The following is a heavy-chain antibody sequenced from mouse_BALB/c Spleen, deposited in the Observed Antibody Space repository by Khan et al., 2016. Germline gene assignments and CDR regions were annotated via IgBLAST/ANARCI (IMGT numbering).Heavy chain of an antibody. CDR1: GDSITSGF. Sequence: EVKLLESGPSLVKPSQTLSLTCSVTGDSITSGFWNWIRKFPGNKLEYMRYISYSGSTYYNPSLKSRISITRDTSKNQYYLQLNSVTTEDTATYYCARIYDDFYYAMDYWGQGTSVNVSS. CDR3: ARIYDDFYYAMDY. D-gene: IGHD2-3*01. V-gene: IGHV3-8*02. CDR2: ISYSGST. J-gene: IGHJ4*01.